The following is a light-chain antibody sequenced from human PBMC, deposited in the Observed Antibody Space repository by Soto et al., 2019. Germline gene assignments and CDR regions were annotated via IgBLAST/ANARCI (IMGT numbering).Light chain of an antibody. J-gene: IGLJ2*01. CDR2: LNRDGSH. V-gene: IGLV4-69*01. CDR3: QTLGTGIVI. Sequence: QPVLTQSPSASASLGASVKLTCTLSSGHSNYAIAWHQQQPEKGPRYLMKLNRDGSHSKGDGIPNRFSGSSSGAERYLTISRFPSWGWAGQYRQTLGTGIVIFGGGTKLTVL. CDR1: SGHSNYA.